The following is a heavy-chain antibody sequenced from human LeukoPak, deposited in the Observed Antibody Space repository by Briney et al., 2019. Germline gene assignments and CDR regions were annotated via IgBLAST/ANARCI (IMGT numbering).Heavy chain of an antibody. CDR1: GGTFSSYA. CDR3: ASLPGTGYSSSDEPGC. V-gene: IGHV1-69*05. CDR2: IIPIFGTA. D-gene: IGHD6-13*01. J-gene: IGHJ4*02. Sequence: ASVKVSCKASGGTFSSYAISWVRQAPGQGLEWMGGIIPIFGTANYAQKFQGRVTITTDESTGTAYMELSSLRSEDTAVYYCASLPGTGYSSSDEPGCWGQGTLVTVSS.